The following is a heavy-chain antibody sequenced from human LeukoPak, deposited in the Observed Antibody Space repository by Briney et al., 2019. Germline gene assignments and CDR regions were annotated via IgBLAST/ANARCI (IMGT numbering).Heavy chain of an antibody. CDR2: IYWDDDK. D-gene: IGHD3-10*01. CDR3: AHRVREYISSSYFDY. J-gene: IGHJ4*02. Sequence: TLSLTCTVSGGSISSSSHYWGWIRQPPGKALEWLALIYWDDDKRYSPSLKSRLTITKDTSENQVVLTMTNMDPVDTATYYCAHRVREYISSSYFDYWGQGTLVTVSS. V-gene: IGHV2-5*02. CDR1: GGSISSSSHY.